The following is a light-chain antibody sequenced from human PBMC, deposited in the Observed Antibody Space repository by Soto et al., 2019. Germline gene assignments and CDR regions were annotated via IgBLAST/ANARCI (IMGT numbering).Light chain of an antibody. J-gene: IGKJ1*01. Sequence: ELVLTQSPATLSLSPGERATLSFRASQSVSSYLAWYQQKPGQAPRLLIYDASSRATGIPARFSGSGSETEFTPTISSLEPEDLAVYYCQQRSNWPVTFGQGSRVDIK. CDR3: QQRSNWPVT. CDR2: DAS. V-gene: IGKV3-11*01. CDR1: QSVSSY.